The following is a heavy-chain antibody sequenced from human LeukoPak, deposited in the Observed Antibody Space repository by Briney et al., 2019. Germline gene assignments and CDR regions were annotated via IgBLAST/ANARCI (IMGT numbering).Heavy chain of an antibody. D-gene: IGHD2-21*01. V-gene: IGHV4-34*01. J-gene: IGHJ4*02. CDR1: GGSFSGHY. CDR2: INHSGSI. Sequence: PSETLSLTXAVYGGSFSGHYWSWIRQPPGKGLEWIGEINHSGSITYSPSLKSRVTISVDTSKNQVSLKLRSVTAADTAVYYCACYCGGDPHPSYYFDYWGQGTLVTVSS. CDR3: ACYCGGDPHPSYYFDY.